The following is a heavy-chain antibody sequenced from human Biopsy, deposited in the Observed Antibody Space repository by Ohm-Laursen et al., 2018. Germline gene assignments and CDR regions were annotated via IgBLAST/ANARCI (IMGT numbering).Heavy chain of an antibody. D-gene: IGHD2-2*02. CDR2: INPSGSTT. CDR1: GYSFTSYY. Sequence: SVKVSCKASGYSFTSYYMHWVRQAPGQGLEWMGMINPSGSTTSYPQIFQGRVTMTRDTSKSTVYMELSSLRSADTAVYFCAREYPEGDVWGQGTSVTVSS. V-gene: IGHV1-46*01. J-gene: IGHJ6*02. CDR3: AREYPEGDV.